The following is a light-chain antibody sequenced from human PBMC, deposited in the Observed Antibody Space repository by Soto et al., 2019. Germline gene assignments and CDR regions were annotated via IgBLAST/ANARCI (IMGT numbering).Light chain of an antibody. CDR2: DAS. CDR1: QSVSSY. Sequence: EIVLTQSPATLSLSPGERATLSCRASQSVSSYLAWYQQKPGQAPRLLIYDASNRATGIPARFSGSGSGTDFPLTISGLEHEDFAFYYCQQRSNWPPTWTFGQGTKGKIK. J-gene: IGKJ1*01. V-gene: IGKV3-11*01. CDR3: QQRSNWPPTWT.